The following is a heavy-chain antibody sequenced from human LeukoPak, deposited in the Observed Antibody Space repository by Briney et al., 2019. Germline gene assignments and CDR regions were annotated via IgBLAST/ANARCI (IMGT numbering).Heavy chain of an antibody. J-gene: IGHJ4*02. CDR1: GFTFDSYW. CDR3: ARVRGASRFDY. V-gene: IGHV3-74*01. CDR2: INSDGRST. Sequence: GGSLRLSCAASGFTFDSYWMHWVRQAPGKGLVWVSRINSDGRSTHYADSVKGRFTISRDNAKNTLYLQMNSLRAEDTAVYYCARVRGASRFDYWGQGTLVTVSS.